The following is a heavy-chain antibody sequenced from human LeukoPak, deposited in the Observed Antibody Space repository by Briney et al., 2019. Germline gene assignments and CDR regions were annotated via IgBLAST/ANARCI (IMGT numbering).Heavy chain of an antibody. J-gene: IGHJ4*02. Sequence: SETLSLTCTVSGGSISSSIYYWGWIRQPPGKGLEWIGSIYYSGSTYYNPSLKSRVTISVDTSKNQFSLKLNSVTAADTVVYYCTAGRSDYFDYWGQGTLVTVSS. CDR1: GGSISSSIYY. D-gene: IGHD6-25*01. CDR3: TAGRSDYFDY. V-gene: IGHV4-39*01. CDR2: IYYSGST.